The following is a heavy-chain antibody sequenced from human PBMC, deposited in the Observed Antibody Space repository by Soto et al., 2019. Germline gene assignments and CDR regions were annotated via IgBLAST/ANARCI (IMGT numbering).Heavy chain of an antibody. V-gene: IGHV3-48*02. CDR3: ARCEQLVAFNYYYGMDV. CDR2: ISSSSTTI. Sequence: GGSLRLSCAASGFTFSSYTMNWVRQAPGKGLEWVSYISSSSTTIYYADSVKGRFTISRDNAKNSLYLQMNSLRDEDTAVYYCARCEQLVAFNYYYGMDVWGQGTTVTVSS. CDR1: GFTFSSYT. D-gene: IGHD6-6*01. J-gene: IGHJ6*02.